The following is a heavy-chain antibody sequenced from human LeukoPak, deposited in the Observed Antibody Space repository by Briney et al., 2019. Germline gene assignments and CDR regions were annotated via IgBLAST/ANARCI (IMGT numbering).Heavy chain of an antibody. J-gene: IGHJ6*03. CDR2: LSGSGATT. D-gene: IGHD4/OR15-4a*01. CDR3: ATDPPYGGYYFQYYMDV. V-gene: IGHV3-23*01. Sequence: GGSLRLSXAASGLTFGTYAMSWVRQTPGKGLAWVSSLSGSGATTYYADSVKGRFTISRDNSKNTLYLQMNSLRAEDTAVYYCATDPPYGGYYFQYYMDVWGKGTTVTVSS. CDR1: GLTFGTYA.